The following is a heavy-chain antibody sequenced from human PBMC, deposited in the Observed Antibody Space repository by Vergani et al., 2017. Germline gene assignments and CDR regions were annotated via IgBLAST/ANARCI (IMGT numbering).Heavy chain of an antibody. V-gene: IGHV3-33*01. CDR1: GFTFIQYG. J-gene: IGHJ5*02. Sequence: QVQLVESGGDVVQPGRSLKLSCAASGFTFIQYGMHWVRQAPGEGLEWVAVTWYDGNNKQYADSVKSRFTISRDNSKSTMYLQMNSLRDEDTGVYYCARDLRLLYNRFDPWGQGTLVTVSS. CDR3: ARDLRLLYNRFDP. D-gene: IGHD1-14*01. CDR2: TWYDGNNK.